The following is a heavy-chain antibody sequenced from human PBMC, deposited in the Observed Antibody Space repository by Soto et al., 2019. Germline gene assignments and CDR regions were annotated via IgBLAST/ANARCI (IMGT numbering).Heavy chain of an antibody. D-gene: IGHD2-2*01. CDR3: ARVGSDCSSTSCYDY. CDR2: IKQDGSEK. CDR1: GFTFSIYW. Sequence: GGSLRLSCAASGFTFSIYWMSWVRQAPGKGRGWVANIKQDGSEKDYVDSGKGPFTISRDNAKNSLYLQMNSLRAEDTAVYSCARVGSDCSSTSCYDYWGQGTLVTVSS. J-gene: IGHJ4*03. V-gene: IGHV3-7*01.